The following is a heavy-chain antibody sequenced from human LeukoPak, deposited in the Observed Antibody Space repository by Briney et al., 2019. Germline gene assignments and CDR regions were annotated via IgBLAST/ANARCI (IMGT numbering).Heavy chain of an antibody. CDR2: IYTSGST. Sequence: SETLSLTCTVSGGSISSYYWSWIRQPPGKGLEWIGRIYTSGSTNYNPSLKSRVTISVDTSKNQFSLKLSSVTAADTAVYYCASSSDPGGAFDIWGQGTMVTVSS. CDR1: GGSISSYY. D-gene: IGHD3-22*01. J-gene: IGHJ3*02. V-gene: IGHV4-4*08. CDR3: ASSSDPGGAFDI.